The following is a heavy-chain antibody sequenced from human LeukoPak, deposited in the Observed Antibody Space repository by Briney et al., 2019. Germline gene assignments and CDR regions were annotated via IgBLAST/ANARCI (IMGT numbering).Heavy chain of an antibody. CDR3: ARDRGKVAVGEVWFDP. J-gene: IGHJ5*02. Sequence: GASVKVSCKASGGTFSSYAISWVRQAPGQGLDWMGRIIPILGIANYAQKLQGRVTMTTDTSTSTAYMELRSLRSDDTAVYYCARDRGKVAVGEVWFDPWGQGTLVTVSS. V-gene: IGHV1-69*04. CDR1: GGTFSSYA. CDR2: IIPILGIA. D-gene: IGHD6-13*01.